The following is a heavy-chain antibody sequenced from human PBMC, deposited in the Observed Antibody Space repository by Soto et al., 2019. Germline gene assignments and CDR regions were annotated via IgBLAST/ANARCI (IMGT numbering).Heavy chain of an antibody. D-gene: IGHD6-13*01. CDR2: IYYSGST. CDR3: ASLLPMYSRRSGFDP. J-gene: IGHJ5*02. CDR1: GDSISSYD. Sequence: PETLRLTCTVSGDSISSYDWSWIRQPPGKGLEWIGYIYYSGSTNYNPSLKSRVTISVDTSKNQFSLKLSSVTAADTAVYYCASLLPMYSRRSGFDPCGQGTRVIVSA. V-gene: IGHV4-59*01.